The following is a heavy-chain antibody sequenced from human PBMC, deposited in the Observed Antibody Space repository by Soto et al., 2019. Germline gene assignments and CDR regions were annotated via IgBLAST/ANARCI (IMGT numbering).Heavy chain of an antibody. D-gene: IGHD5-12*01. CDR2: ISYDGSNK. CDR3: ARDWSRSGYGPDAFDI. J-gene: IGHJ3*02. V-gene: IGHV3-30-3*01. CDR1: GFTFSSYA. Sequence: QVQLVESGGGVVQPGRSLRLSCAASGFTFSSYAMHWVRQAPGKGLEWVAVISYDGSNKYYADSVKGRFTISRDNSKNTLYLQINRLRAEDTAVYYCARDWSRSGYGPDAFDIWGQGTMVTVSS.